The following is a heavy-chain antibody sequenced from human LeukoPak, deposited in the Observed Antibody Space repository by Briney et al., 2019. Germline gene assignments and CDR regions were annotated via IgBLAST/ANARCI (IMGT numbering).Heavy chain of an antibody. V-gene: IGHV4-30-4*08. CDR3: VRENYGSGPAYYGMDV. Sequence: PSETLSLTCTVSGGSFSSGGYYWSWIRQHPGKGLEWIGYIYYSGRTYYNPSLKSRVTISVDTSKDQFSLRLTSVTAADTAVYYCVRENYGSGPAYYGMDVWGQGATVTVSS. J-gene: IGHJ6*02. CDR2: IYYSGRT. D-gene: IGHD3-10*01. CDR1: GGSFSSGGYY.